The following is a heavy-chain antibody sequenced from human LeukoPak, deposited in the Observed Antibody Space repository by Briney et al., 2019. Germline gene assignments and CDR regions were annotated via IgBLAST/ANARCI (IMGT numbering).Heavy chain of an antibody. CDR1: GFTFDDYA. J-gene: IGHJ4*02. CDR3: ARRAGAYSHPYDY. Sequence: PGGSLRLSCAASGFTFDDYAMHWVRQAPGKGLEWVSGISWNSGSIGYADSVKGRFTISRNNSKNTLYLQMNRLRGEETAVYYCARRAGAYSHPYDYWGKGNLVTVSS. V-gene: IGHV3-9*01. D-gene: IGHD4/OR15-4a*01. CDR2: ISWNSGSI.